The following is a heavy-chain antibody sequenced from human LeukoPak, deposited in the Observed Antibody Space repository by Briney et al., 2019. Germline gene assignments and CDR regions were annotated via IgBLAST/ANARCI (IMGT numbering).Heavy chain of an antibody. CDR3: AKDRGGGYYDSSGYPFDY. D-gene: IGHD3-22*01. J-gene: IGHJ4*02. CDR2: ISGSGGST. CDR1: GFTFSIYA. Sequence: GGSLRLSCAASGFTFSIYAMSWVRQAPGKGLEWVSAISGSGGSTYYADSVKGRFTISRDNSKNTLYLQMNSLRAEGTAVYYCAKDRGGGYYDSSGYPFDYWGQGTLVTVSS. V-gene: IGHV3-23*01.